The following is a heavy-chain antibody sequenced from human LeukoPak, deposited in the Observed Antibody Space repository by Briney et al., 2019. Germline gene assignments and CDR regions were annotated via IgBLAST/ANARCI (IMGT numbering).Heavy chain of an antibody. J-gene: IGHJ6*03. Sequence: GGSLRLSCAASGFTFSSYAMSWVRLAPGQGLEWVSVISASGNNIYYADSVKGRFTISRDNSKNTLFLQMNSLRAEDTAVYYCAKDGPKQYCTNGVCYSDYYYYYMDVWGKGTTVTVSS. CDR3: AKDGPKQYCTNGVCYSDYYYYYMDV. V-gene: IGHV3-23*01. D-gene: IGHD2-8*01. CDR1: GFTFSSYA. CDR2: ISASGNNI.